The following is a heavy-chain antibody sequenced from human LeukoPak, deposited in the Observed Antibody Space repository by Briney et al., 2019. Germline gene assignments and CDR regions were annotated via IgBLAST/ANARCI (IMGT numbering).Heavy chain of an antibody. CDR2: IYYSGST. CDR3: ARHMGGSYGGRYFDY. Sequence: SETLSLTCTVSGGSISSSSYYWGWIRQPPGKGLEWIGSIYYSGSTYYNPSLKSRVTISVDTSKNQFSLKLSSVTAADTAVYYCARHMGGSYGGRYFDYWGQGTLVTVSS. J-gene: IGHJ4*02. V-gene: IGHV4-39*01. CDR1: GGSISSSSYY. D-gene: IGHD1-26*01.